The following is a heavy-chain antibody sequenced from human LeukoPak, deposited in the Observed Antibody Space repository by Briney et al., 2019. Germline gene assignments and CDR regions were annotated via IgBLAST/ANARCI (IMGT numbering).Heavy chain of an antibody. CDR2: ISDDGRHN. D-gene: IGHD2-2*01. J-gene: IGHJ5*02. V-gene: IGHV3-30*04. CDR1: GFTFSTYA. Sequence: GGSLRLSCAASGFTFSTYAMNWVRQAPGKGLEWVAVISDDGRHNYYADSVKGRFTISRDNSKSTLYLQMNSLRAEDTAVYYCAKSGRGIPAATDWFDPWGQGTLVTVSS. CDR3: AKSGRGIPAATDWFDP.